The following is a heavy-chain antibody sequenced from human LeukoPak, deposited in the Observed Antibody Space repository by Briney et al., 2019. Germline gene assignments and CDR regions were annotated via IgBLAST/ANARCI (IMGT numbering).Heavy chain of an antibody. J-gene: IGHJ4*02. CDR2: IKEDGGEA. CDR3: SADPGDY. Sequence: GGSLRLSCETSGFTFSSYWMTWVRQAPWKGLEWVANIKEDGGEANYVGSVKGRFTVSRDNAKQSLYLQMNSLRVDDTAVYFCSADPGDYWGQGTLVSVSS. V-gene: IGHV3-7*01. D-gene: IGHD7-27*01. CDR1: GFTFSSYW.